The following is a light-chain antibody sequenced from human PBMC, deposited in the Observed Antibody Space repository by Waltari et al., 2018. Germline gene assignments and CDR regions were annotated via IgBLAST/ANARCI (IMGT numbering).Light chain of an antibody. J-gene: IGLJ2*01. V-gene: IGLV2-14*01. CDR2: AVS. CDR1: TSDVGGFKY. CDR3: SAFSSSTTGI. Sequence: QSALTHPDSVSGSPGQSIPLSCTATTSDVGGFKYVSWYQQYPGKAPKVIISAVSSRPAGVSNRFSGVTSGNSAALTICGLQAEDEADDDCSAFSSSTTGIFGGGTRVTVL.